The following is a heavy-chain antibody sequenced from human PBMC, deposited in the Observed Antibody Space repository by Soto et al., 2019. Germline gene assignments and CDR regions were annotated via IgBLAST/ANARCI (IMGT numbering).Heavy chain of an antibody. V-gene: IGHV4-59*01. J-gene: IGHJ4*02. Sequence: SETLSLTCTVSGGSISSYYWSWIRQPPGKGLEWIGYIYYSGSTNYNPSLKSRVTISVDTSKNQFSLKLSSVTAADTAGYYCARRWGYYFDYRGQRTLVTVSS. CDR1: GGSISSYY. CDR2: IYYSGST. D-gene: IGHD1-26*01. CDR3: ARRWGYYFDY.